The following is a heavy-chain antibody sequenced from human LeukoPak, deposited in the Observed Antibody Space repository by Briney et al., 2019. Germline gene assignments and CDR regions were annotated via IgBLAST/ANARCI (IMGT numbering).Heavy chain of an antibody. Sequence: SETLSLTCAASGGSISSGGYSWSWIRQPPGKGLEWIGYIYHSGSTYYNPSLKSRVTISVDRSKNQFSLKLSSVTAADTAVYYCARTAGKGLRWYPNAYWYFDLWGRGTLVTVSS. V-gene: IGHV4-30-2*01. D-gene: IGHD4-23*01. CDR2: IYHSGST. CDR1: GGSISSGGYS. CDR3: ARTAGKGLRWYPNAYWYFDL. J-gene: IGHJ2*01.